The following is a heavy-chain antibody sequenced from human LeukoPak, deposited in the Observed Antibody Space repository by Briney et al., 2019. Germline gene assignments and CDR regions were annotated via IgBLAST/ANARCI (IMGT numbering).Heavy chain of an antibody. CDR1: GFTFGSYA. J-gene: IGHJ4*02. CDR3: AKDTSIGRYCTNGVCSPFDY. Sequence: PGGSLRLSCAASGFTFGSYAMSWVRQAPGKGLEWVSGIGDSGGGTYYADSVKGRFTISRDNSKNTLYLQMNSLRADDTAVYYCAKDTSIGRYCTNGVCSPFDYWGQGTLVTVSS. D-gene: IGHD2-8*01. CDR2: IGDSGGGT. V-gene: IGHV3-23*01.